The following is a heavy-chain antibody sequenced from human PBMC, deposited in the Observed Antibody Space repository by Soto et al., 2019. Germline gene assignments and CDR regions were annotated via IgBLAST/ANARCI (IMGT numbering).Heavy chain of an antibody. CDR3: ARRMLINCSGGSCYSGDAFDI. D-gene: IGHD2-15*01. CDR2: INHSGST. CDR1: GGSFSGYY. J-gene: IGHJ3*02. Sequence: ASETLSLTCAVYGGSFSGYYWSWIRQPPGKGLEWIGEINHSGSTNYNPSLKSRVTISVDTSKNQFSLKLSSVTAADTAVYYCARRMLINCSGGSCYSGDAFDIWGQGTMVTVSS. V-gene: IGHV4-34*01.